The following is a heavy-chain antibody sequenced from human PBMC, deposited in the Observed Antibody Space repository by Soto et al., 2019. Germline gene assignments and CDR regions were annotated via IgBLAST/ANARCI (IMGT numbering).Heavy chain of an antibody. CDR3: ARPNYYDSSGYLLDAFDI. V-gene: IGHV5-51*01. CDR2: IYPGDSDT. J-gene: IGHJ3*02. D-gene: IGHD3-22*01. CDR1: GYSFTSYW. Sequence: PGESLKISCKGSGYSFTSYWIGWVRQMPGKGLEWMGIIYPGDSDTRYSPSFQGQVTISADKSVSTAYLQWSSLKASDTAMYYCARPNYYDSSGYLLDAFDIWGQETMVTVSS.